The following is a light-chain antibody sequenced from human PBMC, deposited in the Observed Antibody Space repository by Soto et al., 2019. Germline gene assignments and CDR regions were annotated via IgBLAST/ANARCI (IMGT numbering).Light chain of an antibody. V-gene: IGLV2-14*01. CDR2: DVT. J-gene: IGLJ1*01. Sequence: HSALTQPASVSGSPGQSITISCTGTSTDVGGYKYVSWYQQHPGKAPKLMIYDVTSRPSGISNRFSGSKSGNTAFLIISGLQAEDEADYYCISYTSSDTYVFGTGTKVTV. CDR3: ISYTSSDTYV. CDR1: STDVGGYKY.